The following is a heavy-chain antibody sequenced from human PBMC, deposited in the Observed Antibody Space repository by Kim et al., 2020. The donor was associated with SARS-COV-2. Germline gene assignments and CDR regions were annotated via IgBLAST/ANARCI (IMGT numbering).Heavy chain of an antibody. CDR3: ARDFSGGSLVLDDDAFDI. Sequence: ASVKVSCKASGYTFTSYYMHWVRQAPGQGLEWMGIINPSGGSTSYAQKFQGRVTMTRDTSTSTVYMELSSLRSEDTAVYYCARDFSGGSLVLDDDAFDIWGQGTMVTVSS. CDR1: GYTFTSYY. V-gene: IGHV1-46*01. D-gene: IGHD3-10*01. J-gene: IGHJ3*02. CDR2: INPSGGST.